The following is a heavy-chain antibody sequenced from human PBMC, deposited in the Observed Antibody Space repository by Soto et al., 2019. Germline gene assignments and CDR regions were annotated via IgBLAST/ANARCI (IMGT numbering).Heavy chain of an antibody. CDR1: GYDFTSYG. J-gene: IGHJ3*02. Sequence: QGQLLQSGDEVKKPGASVRVSCRASGYDFTSYGISWVRQAPGQGLDWVSWISAYNGKIDTAQKFQGRVTITLDTSTDTAHMELGDLTSADTAVYYCARGRIVASIHDAFEIWGQGTMVAVSS. CDR3: ARGRIVASIHDAFEI. CDR2: ISAYNGKI. D-gene: IGHD2-21*01. V-gene: IGHV1-18*01.